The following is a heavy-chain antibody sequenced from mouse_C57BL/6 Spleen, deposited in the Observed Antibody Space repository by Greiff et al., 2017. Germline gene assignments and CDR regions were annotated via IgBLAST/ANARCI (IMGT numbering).Heavy chain of an antibody. CDR2: IDPSDSYT. D-gene: IGHD1-1*01. J-gene: IGHJ3*01. CDR3: ARGDLLAWFAY. Sequence: QVQLQQPGAELVKPGASVKLSCKASGYTFTSYWLQWVKQRPGQGLEWIGEIDPSDSYTNYNQKFKGKATLTVDTSSRTAYMQLSSLTSEDSAVYYCARGDLLAWFAYWGQGTLVTVSA. V-gene: IGHV1-50*01. CDR1: GYTFTSYW.